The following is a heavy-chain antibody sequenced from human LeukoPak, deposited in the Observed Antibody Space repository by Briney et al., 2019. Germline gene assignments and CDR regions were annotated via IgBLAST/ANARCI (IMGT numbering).Heavy chain of an antibody. D-gene: IGHD6-19*01. V-gene: IGHV3-21*01. J-gene: IGHJ4*02. Sequence: GGSLRLSCAASGFTFSSYSMSWVRQAPGKGLEWDSSICRSSENIYYADSVKGRFTISRDNAKNSLYLLMDSLRAEDTAVYYCARVSSPVAGTRDPPEYWGQGTLATVSS. CDR1: GFTFSSYS. CDR3: ARVSSPVAGTRDPPEY. CDR2: ICRSSENI.